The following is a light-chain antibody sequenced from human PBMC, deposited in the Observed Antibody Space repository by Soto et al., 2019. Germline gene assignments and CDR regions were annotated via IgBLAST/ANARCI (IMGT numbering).Light chain of an antibody. CDR2: FGS. V-gene: IGKV2-28*01. Sequence: DIVMTQSPLSLPVTPGEPASISLRSSQSLPHSNTYNYLDWYVQKPGQSPQLLIYFGSNRAPGVPDRFSGSGSGTDFTLKINRVEAEDVGTYYCMQAPQSLTFGQGTRLEIK. J-gene: IGKJ5*01. CDR3: MQAPQSLT. CDR1: QSLPHSNTYNY.